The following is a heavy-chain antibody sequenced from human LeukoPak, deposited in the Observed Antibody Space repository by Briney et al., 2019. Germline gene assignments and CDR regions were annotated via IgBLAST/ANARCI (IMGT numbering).Heavy chain of an antibody. CDR1: GFTFSSYA. CDR3: ARERAWGRGYSYGLDY. CDR2: ISYDGSNK. Sequence: GRSLRLSCAASGFTFSSYAMHWVRQAPGKGLEWVAVISYDGSNKYYADSVKGRFTISRDNSKNTLYLQMNSLRAEDTAVYYCARERAWGRGYSYGLDYWGQGTLVTVSS. J-gene: IGHJ4*02. V-gene: IGHV3-30*04. D-gene: IGHD5-18*01.